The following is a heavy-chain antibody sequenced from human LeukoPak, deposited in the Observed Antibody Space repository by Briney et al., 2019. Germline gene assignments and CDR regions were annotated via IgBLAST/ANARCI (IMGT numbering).Heavy chain of an antibody. V-gene: IGHV4-31*03. Sequence: SETLSLTCTVSGGSVSSGSYYWNWIRQHPTEGLEWIGHIYYTGRTTYNPSVKSRVTISADTSKNQFSLKLNSVTAADTAVYFCASAPLGNSFGYMAYWGQGALVTVSS. CDR1: GGSVSSGSYY. CDR2: IYYTGRT. CDR3: ASAPLGNSFGYMAY. D-gene: IGHD5-18*01. J-gene: IGHJ4*02.